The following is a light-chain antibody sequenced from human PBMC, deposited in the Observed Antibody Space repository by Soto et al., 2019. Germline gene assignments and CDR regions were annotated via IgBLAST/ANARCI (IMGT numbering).Light chain of an antibody. V-gene: IGKV2-28*01. CDR3: MQALQTPWT. CDR1: QSLLQSNGYNY. J-gene: IGKJ1*01. CDR2: LGS. Sequence: DNVMTQSPLSLPVTPGEPASISCGSSQSLLQSNGYNYLDWYLQKPGQSPQLLIYLGSNRASGVPDRFSGSGSGTDFTLKISRVEAEDVGVYYCMQALQTPWTFGQGTKVEIK.